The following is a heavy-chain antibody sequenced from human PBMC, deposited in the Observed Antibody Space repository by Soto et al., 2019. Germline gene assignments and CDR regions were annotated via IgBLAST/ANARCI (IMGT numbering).Heavy chain of an antibody. CDR3: ARDFYGGATTYDAFDI. D-gene: IGHD1-26*01. CDR1: GGSISSGGYY. Sequence: PSETLSLTCAVYGGSISSGGYYWSWIRQHPGKGLEWIGYIYYSGSTYYNPSLKSRVTISVDTSKNQFSLKLSSVTAADTAVYYCARDFYGGATTYDAFDIWGQGTMVTVSS. V-gene: IGHV4-31*11. J-gene: IGHJ3*02. CDR2: IYYSGST.